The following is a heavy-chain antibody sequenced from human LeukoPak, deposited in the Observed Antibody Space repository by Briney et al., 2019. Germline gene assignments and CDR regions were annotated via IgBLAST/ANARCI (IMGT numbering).Heavy chain of an antibody. J-gene: IGHJ5*02. CDR3: AASDSSRWYFNWFDP. CDR1: GFTFSSYA. V-gene: IGHV3-23*01. D-gene: IGHD6-13*01. Sequence: GGSLRLSCAASGFTFSSYAMSWVRQAPGKGLEWVSAISGSGGSTYYADSVKGRFTISRDNSKNTLYLQMNSLRAEDTAVYYCAASDSSRWYFNWFDPWGQGTLVTVSS. CDR2: ISGSGGST.